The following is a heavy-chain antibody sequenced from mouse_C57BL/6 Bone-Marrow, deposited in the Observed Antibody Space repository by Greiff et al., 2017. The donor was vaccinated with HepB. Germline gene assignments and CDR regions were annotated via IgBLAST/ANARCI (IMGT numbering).Heavy chain of an antibody. CDR1: GYTFTSYW. CDR3: ARWDTPY. D-gene: IGHD4-1*01. Sequence: QVQLQQSGAELAKPGASVKLSCKASGYTFTSYWMHWVKQRPGQGLEWIGYINPSSGYTKYNQKFKGKATLTADKSSSTAYMQLSSLTYEDSAVYYCARWDTPYWGQGTTLTVSS. CDR2: INPSSGYT. V-gene: IGHV1-7*01. J-gene: IGHJ2*01.